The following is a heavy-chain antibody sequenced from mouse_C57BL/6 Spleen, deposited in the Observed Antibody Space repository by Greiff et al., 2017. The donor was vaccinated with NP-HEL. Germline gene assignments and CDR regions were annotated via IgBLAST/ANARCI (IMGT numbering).Heavy chain of an antibody. CDR3: ASYSNYRGAMDY. V-gene: IGHV1-66*01. CDR2: IYPGSGNT. CDR1: GYSFTSYY. D-gene: IGHD2-5*01. Sequence: QVQLQQSGPELVKPGASVKISCKASGYSFTSYYIHWVKQRPGQGLEWIGWIYPGSGNTKYNEKFKGKATLTADTSSSTAYMQLSSLTSEDSAVYYCASYSNYRGAMDYWGQGTSVTVSS. J-gene: IGHJ4*01.